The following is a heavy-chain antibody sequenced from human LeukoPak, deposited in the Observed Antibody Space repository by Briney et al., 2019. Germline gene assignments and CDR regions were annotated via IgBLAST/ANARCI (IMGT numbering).Heavy chain of an antibody. CDR3: AIRKYYDILTGYRKIPTSGFDP. CDR1: GGSFSYYY. D-gene: IGHD3-9*01. CDR2: INHSGST. V-gene: IGHV4-34*01. J-gene: IGHJ5*02. Sequence: SETLSLTCAVYGGSFSYYYWSWIRQPPGKTLEWIGEINHSGSTNYNPSLKSRVTISVDTSKHQFSLKLSSVTAADTAVYYCAIRKYYDILTGYRKIPTSGFDPWGQGTLVTVSS.